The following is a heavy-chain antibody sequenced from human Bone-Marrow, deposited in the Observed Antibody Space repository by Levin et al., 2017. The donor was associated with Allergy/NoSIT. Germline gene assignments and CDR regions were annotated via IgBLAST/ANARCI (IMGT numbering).Heavy chain of an antibody. CDR2: ISSFGSTI. Sequence: PGGSLRLSCAASGFTFSDYYMSWIRQAPGKGLEWVSSISSFGSTIYYADSVKGRFSISRDNAENSLSLQMNSLRAEDTAIYYCARELTHIVLATAIRRLYGMDVWGRGTTVTVS. D-gene: IGHD2-21*02. J-gene: IGHJ6*02. V-gene: IGHV3-11*01. CDR1: GFTFSDYY. CDR3: ARELTHIVLATAIRRLYGMDV.